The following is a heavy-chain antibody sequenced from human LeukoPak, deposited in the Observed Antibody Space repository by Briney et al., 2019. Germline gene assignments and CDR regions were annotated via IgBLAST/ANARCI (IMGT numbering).Heavy chain of an antibody. J-gene: IGHJ4*02. CDR2: IIPISGTA. V-gene: IGHV1-69*13. D-gene: IGHD6-19*01. CDR3: SRDRDSSGWSRFDY. Sequence: SVKVSCKASGGTFSSYAISWVRQAPGQGLEWMGGIIPISGTANYAQKFQGKVTITSDESTSTAYMELSRLRSEETAVYYCSRDRDSSGWSRFDYWGQGTLVTVSS. CDR1: GGTFSSYA.